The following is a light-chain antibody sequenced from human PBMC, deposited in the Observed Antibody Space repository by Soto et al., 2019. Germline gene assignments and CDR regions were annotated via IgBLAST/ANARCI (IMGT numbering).Light chain of an antibody. Sequence: EIVLTQSPATLSLSPGERATLSCRASQTVRNNLAWYQQRPGQAPRLLIYDASSRATGIPARFSGSGSGTDFTLTFSSLEPEDFAVYYCQQHSNWPLTFGGGTKVDIK. CDR2: DAS. J-gene: IGKJ4*01. CDR3: QQHSNWPLT. V-gene: IGKV3-11*01. CDR1: QTVRNN.